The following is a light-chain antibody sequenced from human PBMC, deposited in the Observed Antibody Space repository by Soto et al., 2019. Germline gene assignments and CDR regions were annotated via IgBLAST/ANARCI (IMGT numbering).Light chain of an antibody. CDR2: DAS. CDR3: QQLHN. J-gene: IGKJ3*01. CDR1: QSVSRD. V-gene: IGKV3-11*01. Sequence: DIVLTQSPATLSLSPGERATLSCRASQSVSRDFAWYQQKPCQAPRLLIYDASNRTTGIPARFSGGGSGTDFTLTINSLQPEDFAVYYCQQLHNFGPGTKVPFK.